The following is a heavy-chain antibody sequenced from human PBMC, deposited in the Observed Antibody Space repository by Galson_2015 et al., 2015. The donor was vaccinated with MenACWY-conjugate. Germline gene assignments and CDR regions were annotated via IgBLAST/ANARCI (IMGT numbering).Heavy chain of an antibody. J-gene: IGHJ4*02. V-gene: IGHV4-4*02. Sequence: SLRLSCAASGFIFSSYARSWVRQPPGKGLEWIAEIYHSGSINYNPSLKSRVTMSVDKSKNQISLKLSSVTAADTAVYYCARAGALTYYFDYWGQGTLVSVSS. CDR3: ARAGALTYYFDY. CDR1: GFIFSSYAR. CDR2: IYHSGSI.